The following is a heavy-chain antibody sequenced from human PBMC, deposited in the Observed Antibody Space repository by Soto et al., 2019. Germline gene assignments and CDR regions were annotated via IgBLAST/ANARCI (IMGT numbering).Heavy chain of an antibody. CDR1: GYTFTSYG. CDR3: ARERGIVVVTARAWDY. V-gene: IGHV1-18*01. CDR2: ISAYNGNT. D-gene: IGHD2-21*02. J-gene: IGHJ4*02. Sequence: QVQLVQSGAEVKKPGASVKVSCKASGYTFTSYGISWVRQAPGQGLEWMGWISAYNGNTNYAQKLQGRVTMTTDTSTSTDYMELRSLRSDDTAVYYCARERGIVVVTARAWDYWGQGTLVTVSS.